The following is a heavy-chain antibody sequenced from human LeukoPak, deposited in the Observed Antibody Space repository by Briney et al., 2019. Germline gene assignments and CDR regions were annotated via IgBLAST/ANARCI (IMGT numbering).Heavy chain of an antibody. CDR1: GYTFTSYA. CDR2: INAGNGNT. D-gene: IGHD2-2*01. J-gene: IGHJ4*02. Sequence: GASVKVSCKASGYTFTSYAMHWVRQAPGQRLEWMGWINAGNGNTKYSQKFQGRVTMTTDTSTSTAYMELRSLRSDDTAVYYCARVSYSGYQLLSSPYFDYWGQGTLVTVSS. V-gene: IGHV1-3*01. CDR3: ARVSYSGYQLLSSPYFDY.